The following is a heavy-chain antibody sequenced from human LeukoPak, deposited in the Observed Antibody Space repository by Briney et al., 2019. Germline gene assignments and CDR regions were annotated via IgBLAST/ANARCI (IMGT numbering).Heavy chain of an antibody. V-gene: IGHV3-66*01. CDR2: IYSGGST. CDR3: ARDLIDKVYYYYGMDV. Sequence: PGGSLRLSCAASGFTVSSNYMSWVRQAPGKGLEWVSVIYSGGSTYYADSVKGRFTISRDNSKNTLYLQMNSLRAEDTAVYYCARDLIDKVYYYYGMDVWGQGTTVTVSS. D-gene: IGHD2/OR15-2a*01. CDR1: GFTVSSNY. J-gene: IGHJ6*02.